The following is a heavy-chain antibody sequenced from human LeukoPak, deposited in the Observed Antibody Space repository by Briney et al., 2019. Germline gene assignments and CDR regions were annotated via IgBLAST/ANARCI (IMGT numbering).Heavy chain of an antibody. Sequence: ASVKVSCKASGYTFTSYGISWVRQAPGQGLEWMGWISAYNGNTNYAQKLQGRVTMTTDTSTSTAYMELRSLRSDDTAVYYCARYNWNDVQDDAFDIWGQGTMVTVSS. CDR2: ISAYNGNT. D-gene: IGHD1-1*01. CDR3: ARYNWNDVQDDAFDI. CDR1: GYTFTSYG. V-gene: IGHV1-18*01. J-gene: IGHJ3*02.